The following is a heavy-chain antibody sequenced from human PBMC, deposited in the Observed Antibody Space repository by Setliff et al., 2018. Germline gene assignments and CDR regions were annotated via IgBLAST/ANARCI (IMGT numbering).Heavy chain of an antibody. CDR2: MYSSGST. V-gene: IGHV4-39*01. J-gene: IGHJ4*02. Sequence: SETLSLTCTVSGGPINSDRYYWGWIRQPPGKGLEWIGSMYSSGSTYYNPSLKSRVTISVDTSQNQFSLKLSSVTVADTAAYYCAGHPRVTIFGVVAFDYWGQGILVTVSS. CDR1: GGPINSDRYY. D-gene: IGHD3-3*01. CDR3: AGHPRVTIFGVVAFDY.